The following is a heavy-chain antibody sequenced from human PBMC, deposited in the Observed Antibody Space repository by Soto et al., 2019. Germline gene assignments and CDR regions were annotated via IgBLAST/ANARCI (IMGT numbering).Heavy chain of an antibody. D-gene: IGHD2-2*01. V-gene: IGHV1-69*02. CDR3: SIGSWSAETFDV. CDR1: GGTFSTYT. Sequence: QVHLEQSGAEVKKPGSSVKVSCKAAGGTFSTYTLIWVRQAPGQGLEWMGRIIPMLTVTNSAQKFQGRVTLTADKTTSKAFMELTSLPSDDTAVYYCSIGSWSAETFDVWGQGTMVTVSS. CDR2: IIPMLTVT. J-gene: IGHJ3*01.